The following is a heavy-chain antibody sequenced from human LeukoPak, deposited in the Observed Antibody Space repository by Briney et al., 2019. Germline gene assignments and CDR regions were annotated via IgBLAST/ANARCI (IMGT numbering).Heavy chain of an antibody. CDR1: GGSISSYY. CDR2: IDNSVST. CDR3: ARSPPWFDP. V-gene: IGHV4-59*08. Sequence: PSETLSLTCTVSGGSISSYYWSWIRQPPGKGLEWIGYIDNSVSTTYSPSLKSRVTISVDTSKNQFSLKLSSVTAADTAVYYCARSPPWFDPWGQGTLVTVSS. J-gene: IGHJ5*02.